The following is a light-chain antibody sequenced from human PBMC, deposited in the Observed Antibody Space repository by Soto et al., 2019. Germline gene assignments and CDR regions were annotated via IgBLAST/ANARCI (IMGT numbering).Light chain of an antibody. Sequence: ALTQPASVSGSPGQSITISCTGTSSDVGLYDYVSWYQQHPGKAPQLMIYAVSNRPSGVSNRFSASKSGNTASLFISGLQAEDEADYYCSSYTSDSSYVFGSGTKGTVL. CDR2: AVS. V-gene: IGLV2-14*01. CDR3: SSYTSDSSYV. CDR1: SSDVGLYDY. J-gene: IGLJ1*01.